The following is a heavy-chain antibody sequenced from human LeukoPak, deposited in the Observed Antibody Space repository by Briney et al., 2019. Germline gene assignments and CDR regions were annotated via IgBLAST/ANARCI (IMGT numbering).Heavy chain of an antibody. CDR2: MNIDGSSI. CDR3: ARAGGGDSRMAYDP. J-gene: IGHJ5*02. CDR1: GFTFSDYW. Sequence: GGSLRLSCAASGFTFSDYWMYWFRQAPGEGLVWVSRMNIDGSSISYADSVKGRFTMSRDNAKNTLYPQMNSLRVEDTAVYYCARAGGGDSRMAYDPWGQGTLVTVSS. V-gene: IGHV3-74*01. D-gene: IGHD6-13*01.